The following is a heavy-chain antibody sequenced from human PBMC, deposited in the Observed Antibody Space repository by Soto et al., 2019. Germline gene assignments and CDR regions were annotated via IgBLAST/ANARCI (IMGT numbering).Heavy chain of an antibody. J-gene: IGHJ4*02. CDR1: GFTFSSYS. CDR2: ISSSSSYI. D-gene: IGHD6-13*01. CDR3: ASTKYSSSKDFDY. V-gene: IGHV3-21*01. Sequence: PGGSLRLSCAASGFTFSSYSMNWVRQAPGKWLEWVSSISSSSSYIYYADSMKGRFTISRDNAKNSLYLQMNSLRAEDTAVYYCASTKYSSSKDFDYWGQGTLVTVSS.